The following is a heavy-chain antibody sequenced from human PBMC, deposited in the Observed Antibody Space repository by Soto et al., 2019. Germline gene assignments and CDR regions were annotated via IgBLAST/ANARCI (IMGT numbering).Heavy chain of an antibody. V-gene: IGHV5-51*01. D-gene: IGHD3-22*01. CDR2: IYPGDSDT. CDR3: SRRTYYYDSSGYFSYYFDY. Sequence: PGESLKISCKGSGYSFTSYWIGWVRQMPGKGLEWMGIIYPGDSDTRYSPSFQGQVTISADKSISTAYLQWSSLKASDTAMYYCSRRTYYYDSSGYFSYYFDYWGQGTLVTVS. J-gene: IGHJ4*02. CDR1: GYSFTSYW.